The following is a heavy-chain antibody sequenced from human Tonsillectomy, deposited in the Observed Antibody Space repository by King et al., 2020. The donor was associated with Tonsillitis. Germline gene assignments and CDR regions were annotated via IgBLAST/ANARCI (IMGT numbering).Heavy chain of an antibody. J-gene: IGHJ6*02. CDR1: GYSISSGYY. V-gene: IGHV4-38-2*01. Sequence: VQLQESGPGLVKPSETLSLTCAVSGYSISSGYYWGWIRQPPGKGLEWIGSIYHSGSTYYNPSLKSRVTISVDTSKNKFSLKLSSVTAADTAVYYCARGGGYGYGYYYGMDVWGQGTTVTVSS. D-gene: IGHD5-18*01. CDR2: IYHSGST. CDR3: ARGGGYGYGYYYGMDV.